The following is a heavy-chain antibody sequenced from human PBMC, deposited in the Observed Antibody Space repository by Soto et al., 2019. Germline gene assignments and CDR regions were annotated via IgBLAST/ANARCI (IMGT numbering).Heavy chain of an antibody. D-gene: IGHD1-26*01. Sequence: GASVKVSCKASGYTFTNYAIHWVRQAPAQRPEWMGWINPGTGNTKYAQSFQGRVTFIRDASATTVHMEMTSLTSADTALYYCARALGTTSGVYYALWSRGQGSLVTVSS. CDR2: INPGTGNT. J-gene: IGHJ5*01. V-gene: IGHV1-3*01. CDR3: ARALGTTSGVYYALWS. CDR1: GYTFTNYA.